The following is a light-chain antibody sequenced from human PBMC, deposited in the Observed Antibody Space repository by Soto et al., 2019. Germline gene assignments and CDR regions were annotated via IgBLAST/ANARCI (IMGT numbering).Light chain of an antibody. J-gene: IGKJ2*03. CDR3: HQSYSTPPYS. CDR1: PSISSY. Sequence: DIQMTQSPSSLSASVGDRVTITCRASPSISSYLNWYLQKPGKAPKLLIYAASSFQSGVPSRFSGSGSETDLALTISSLQPEDLATYYCHQSYSTPPYSFGQATKLDIK. CDR2: AAS. V-gene: IGKV1-39*01.